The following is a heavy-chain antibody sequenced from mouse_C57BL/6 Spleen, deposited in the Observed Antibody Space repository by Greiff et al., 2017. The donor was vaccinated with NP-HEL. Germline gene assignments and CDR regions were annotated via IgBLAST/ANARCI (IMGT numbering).Heavy chain of an antibody. CDR2: IYPGDGDT. CDR3: ARVVATRDAMDY. J-gene: IGHJ4*01. V-gene: IGHV1-82*01. CDR1: GYAFSSSW. D-gene: IGHD1-1*01. Sequence: VKLQQSGPELVKPGASVKISCKASGYAFSSSWMNWVKQRPGKGLEWIGRIYPGDGDTNYNGKFKGKATLTADKSSSTAYMQLSSLTSEDSAVYFCARVVATRDAMDYWGQGTSVTVSS.